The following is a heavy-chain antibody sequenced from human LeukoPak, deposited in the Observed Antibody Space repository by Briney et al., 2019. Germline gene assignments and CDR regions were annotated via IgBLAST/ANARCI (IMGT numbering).Heavy chain of an antibody. CDR2: ISSSGSTI. V-gene: IGHV3-48*01. CDR1: GFTFSSYW. CDR3: AKATGTLGN. D-gene: IGHD1-1*01. J-gene: IGHJ4*02. Sequence: GGSLRLSCAASGFTFSSYWMSWVRQAPGKGLEWVSYISSSGSTIYYADSVKGRFTISRDNSKNTLHLQMNSLTAEDTAMYYCAKATGTLGNWGQGTLVAVSS.